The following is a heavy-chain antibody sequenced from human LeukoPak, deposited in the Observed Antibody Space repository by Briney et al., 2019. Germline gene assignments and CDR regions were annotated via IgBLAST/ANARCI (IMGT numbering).Heavy chain of an antibody. D-gene: IGHD3-22*01. J-gene: IGHJ5*02. CDR1: GFTFSSYW. V-gene: IGHV3-7*01. CDR2: IKQDGSEK. Sequence: GGSLRLSCAASGFTFSSYWMSWVRQAPGKGLEWVANIKQDGSEKYYVDSVKGRFTISRDNAKNSLYLQMNSLRAEDTAVYYCARDAGAVSSGYYYGWFDPWGQGTLVTVSS. CDR3: ARDAGAVSSGYYYGWFDP.